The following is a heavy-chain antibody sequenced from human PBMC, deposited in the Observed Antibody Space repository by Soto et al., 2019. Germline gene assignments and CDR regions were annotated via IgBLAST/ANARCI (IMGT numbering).Heavy chain of an antibody. J-gene: IGHJ4*02. CDR1: GFTFSSYP. CDR2: ISSDGYSK. V-gene: IGHV3-30-3*01. Sequence: QVQLVESGGGVVLPGRSLRLSCAASGFTFSSYPMHWVRQAPGKGLEWVALISSDGYSKYYADSLKGRFTISRDNSKSTLFLQMNSMRPEDTTVYYCARDRGGNTPMVLDFWGQGTLVTVSS. D-gene: IGHD5-18*01. CDR3: ARDRGGNTPMVLDF.